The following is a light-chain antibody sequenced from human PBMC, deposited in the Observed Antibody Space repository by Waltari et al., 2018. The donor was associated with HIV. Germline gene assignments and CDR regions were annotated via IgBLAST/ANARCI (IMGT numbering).Light chain of an antibody. V-gene: IGLV4-69*01. Sequence: QLVLTQSPSASASLGASVKLTCTLSSGHTSHALAWPQQQPEKGPRFLLKINTDGSHDRGDGIPDRFSGSSSGAERYLTISSLQSEDEADYYCQAWGAGIRVFGGGTKLTVL. CDR1: SGHTSHA. CDR3: QAWGAGIRV. J-gene: IGLJ3*02. CDR2: INTDGSH.